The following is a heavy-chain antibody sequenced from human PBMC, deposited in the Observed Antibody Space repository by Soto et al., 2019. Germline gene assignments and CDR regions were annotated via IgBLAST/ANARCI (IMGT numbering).Heavy chain of an antibody. CDR2: IYYSGST. J-gene: IGHJ6*02. CDR3: ARQDYGGNYYYYGMDV. Sequence: SETLSLTCTVSGGSISSYYWSWIRQPPGKGLEWIGYIYYSGSTNHNPSLKSRVTISVDTSKNQFSLKLSSVTAADTAVYYCARQDYGGNYYYYGMDVWGQGTTVTVSS. V-gene: IGHV4-59*08. CDR1: GGSISSYY. D-gene: IGHD4-17*01.